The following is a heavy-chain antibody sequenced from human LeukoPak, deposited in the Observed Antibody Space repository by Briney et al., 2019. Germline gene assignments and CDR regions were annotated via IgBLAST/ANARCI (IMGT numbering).Heavy chain of an antibody. CDR1: GFAFSTYW. CDR3: ARDSSSSGRFDY. J-gene: IGHJ4*02. Sequence: GGSLRLSCAASGFAFSTYWMHWVRQAPGKGLVWVSRINSDGSSTNYADSVKGRFTISRDNAKNTLYLQMNSLRAEDTAVYYCARDSSSSGRFDYWGQGTLVTVSS. V-gene: IGHV3-74*01. D-gene: IGHD6-6*01. CDR2: INSDGSST.